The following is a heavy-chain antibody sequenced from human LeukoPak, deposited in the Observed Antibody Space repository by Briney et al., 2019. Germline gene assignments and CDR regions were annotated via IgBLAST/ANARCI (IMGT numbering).Heavy chain of an antibody. CDR3: TRDPYYFDSSRYYYHAFDI. D-gene: IGHD3-22*01. V-gene: IGHV3-49*04. J-gene: IGHJ3*02. Sequence: GGSLRLSCTGFGFTFRDYAVSWVRQAPGEGLECIGFIRSKVFGGTTEYAASVKGRFTISRDDSKSIAYVQMNSLKTEDTAVYYCTRDPYYFDSSRYYYHAFDIWGQGTMVAVSS. CDR2: IRSKVFGGTT. CDR1: GFTFRDYA.